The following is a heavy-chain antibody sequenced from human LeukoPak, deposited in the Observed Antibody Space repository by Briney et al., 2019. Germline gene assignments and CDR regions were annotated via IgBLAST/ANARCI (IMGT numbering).Heavy chain of an antibody. CDR1: GVSISSSNSY. J-gene: IGHJ6*03. CDR2: IYYSGNT. D-gene: IGHD3-10*01. V-gene: IGHV4-39*01. Sequence: SETLSLTCTVSGVSISSSNSYWGWIRQPPGKGLEWIGSIYYSGNTYYDASLKSQVSISIDTSKNQFSLRLTSVTAADTAVYYCARHPGPRMVRGVRYYYYYMDVWGKGTTVTISS. CDR3: ARHPGPRMVRGVRYYYYYMDV.